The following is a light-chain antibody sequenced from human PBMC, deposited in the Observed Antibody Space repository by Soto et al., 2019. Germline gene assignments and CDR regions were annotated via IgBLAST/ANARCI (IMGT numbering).Light chain of an antibody. CDR2: DVT. V-gene: IGLV2-14*03. CDR3: GSYTAGSSYV. Sequence: QSALTQPASVSGSPGQSITISCTGTSSDVPDYNYVSWYQQHPGTAPKLMIYDVTNRPSGVSNRFSGSKSGNTASLTISGLQPEDEADYYCGSYTAGSSYVFGTGTKLTVL. CDR1: SSDVPDYNY. J-gene: IGLJ1*01.